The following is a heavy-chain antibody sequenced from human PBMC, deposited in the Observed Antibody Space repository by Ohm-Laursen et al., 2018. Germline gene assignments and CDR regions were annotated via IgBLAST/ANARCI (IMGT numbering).Heavy chain of an antibody. V-gene: IGHV3-23*01. CDR3: AKDLLWSSRAGYFDY. D-gene: IGHD3-3*01. J-gene: IGHJ4*03. CDR1: GFTFSSYD. CDR2: ISGSGGRT. Sequence: SLRLSCTASGFTFSSYDMSWVRQAPGKGLEWVSAISGSGGRTYYADSVRGRFTISRDNSKNTLYLQMNSLRAEDTAVYYCAKDLLWSSRAGYFDYWGQGTTVTVSS.